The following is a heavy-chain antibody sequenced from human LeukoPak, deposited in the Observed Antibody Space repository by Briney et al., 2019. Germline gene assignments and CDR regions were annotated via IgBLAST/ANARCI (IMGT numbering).Heavy chain of an antibody. D-gene: IGHD5-18*01. CDR2: ISWDGGST. V-gene: IGHV3-43D*03. Sequence: TGGSLRLSCAASGFTFDDYAMHRVRQAPGKGLEWVSLISWDGGSTYYADSVKGRFTISRDNSKNSLYLQMNSLRAEDTALYYCAKDQRPGYGGGYFDYWGQGTLVTVSS. CDR1: GFTFDDYA. J-gene: IGHJ4*02. CDR3: AKDQRPGYGGGYFDY.